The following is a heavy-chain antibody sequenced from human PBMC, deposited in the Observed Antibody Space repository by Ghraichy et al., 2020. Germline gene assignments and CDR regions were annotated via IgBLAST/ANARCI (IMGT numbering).Heavy chain of an antibody. Sequence: SETLSLTCAVYGGSFSGYYWSWIRQPPGKGLEWIGEIDHSGRSNYNPSLKSRVTTSVDTSKNQFSLRLTSVTAADTAVYFCARAKPDIAQSPRYMWFDPWGQGILVTVSS. CDR2: IDHSGRS. V-gene: IGHV4-34*01. CDR3: ARAKPDIAQSPRYMWFDP. CDR1: GGSFSGYY. J-gene: IGHJ5*02. D-gene: IGHD5-12*01.